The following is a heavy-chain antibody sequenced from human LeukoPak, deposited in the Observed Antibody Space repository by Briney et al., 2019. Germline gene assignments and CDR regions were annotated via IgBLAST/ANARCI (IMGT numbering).Heavy chain of an antibody. CDR1: GGSFSGYY. D-gene: IGHD6-13*01. J-gene: IGHJ4*02. CDR2: INHSGST. Sequence: SETLSLTCAVYGGSFSGYYWSWIRQPPGKGLEWIGEINHSGSTNYNPSLKSRVTISVDTSKNQFSLKLSSATAADTAVYYCASGIEAAANYFDYWGQGTLVTVSS. CDR3: ASGIEAAANYFDY. V-gene: IGHV4-34*01.